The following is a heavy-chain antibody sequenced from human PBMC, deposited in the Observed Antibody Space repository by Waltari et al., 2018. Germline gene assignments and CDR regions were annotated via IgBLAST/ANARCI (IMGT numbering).Heavy chain of an antibody. D-gene: IGHD3-9*01. CDR2: IYHSGST. J-gene: IGHJ4*02. CDR1: GGSISSSNW. V-gene: IGHV4-4*01. CDR3: ARQITIFXLGPKTLDY. Sequence: QVQLQESGPGLVKPSGTLSLTCAVSGGSISSSNWWSWVRQPPGKGLEWIGEIYHSGSTNYNPSLKSRVTXSVDKSKXQFSLKLSSVTAADTAVYCCARQITIFXLGPKTLDYWGQGTXVXVXS.